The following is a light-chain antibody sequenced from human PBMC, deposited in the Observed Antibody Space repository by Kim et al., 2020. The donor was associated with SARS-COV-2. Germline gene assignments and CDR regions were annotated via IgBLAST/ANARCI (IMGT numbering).Light chain of an antibody. CDR3: QQRSDWPLT. Sequence: EIVLTQSPATLSLSPGERATLSCRASQSVSRYLAWYQQKPGQTPRLLIYDASNRATGIPARFSGSGSGTDFTLTISSLEPEDFAVYHCQQRSDWPLTFGGGTTVEIK. CDR2: DAS. CDR1: QSVSRY. V-gene: IGKV3-11*01. J-gene: IGKJ4*01.